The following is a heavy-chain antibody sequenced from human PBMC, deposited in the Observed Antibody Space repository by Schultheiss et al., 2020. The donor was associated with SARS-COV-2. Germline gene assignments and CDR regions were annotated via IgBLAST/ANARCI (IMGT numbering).Heavy chain of an antibody. CDR2: ISLDGSRK. CDR1: GFTFSSFA. D-gene: IGHD2-8*01. Sequence: GGSLRLSCAASGFTFSSFALHWVRQAPGEGLEWVAVISLDGSRKHYADSVKGRFTISRDNARNSLYLQMNGLRAEDTALYYCARTNALYIWGQGTMVTVSS. CDR3: ARTNALYI. V-gene: IGHV3-30*03. J-gene: IGHJ3*02.